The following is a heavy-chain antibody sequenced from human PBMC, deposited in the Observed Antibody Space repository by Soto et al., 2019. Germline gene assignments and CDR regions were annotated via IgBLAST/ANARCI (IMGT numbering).Heavy chain of an antibody. Sequence: QVQLVQSGAEVRKPGASVKVSCKSSGYTFTAYGLSWVRQAPGQALEWMGWISGNNVDTKYAQRFQGRVTMTTDTSTSTAYMELRSLRSDDTAVYYCARRMGRFLQWLFDYWGQGTLVTVSS. V-gene: IGHV1-18*04. J-gene: IGHJ4*02. CDR3: ARRMGRFLQWLFDY. CDR2: ISGNNVDT. D-gene: IGHD3-3*01. CDR1: GYTFTAYG.